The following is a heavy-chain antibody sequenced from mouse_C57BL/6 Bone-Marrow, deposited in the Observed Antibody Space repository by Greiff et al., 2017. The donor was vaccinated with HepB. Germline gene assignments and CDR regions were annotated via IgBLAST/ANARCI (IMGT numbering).Heavy chain of an antibody. V-gene: IGHV1-64*01. Sequence: VQLQQPGAELVKPGASVKLSCKASGYTFTSYWMHWVKQRPGQGLEWIGMIHPNSGSTNYNEKFKSKATLTVDKSSSTAYMQLSSLTSEDSAVYYCARRGGLGGMDYWGQGTSVTVSS. CDR3: ARRGGLGGMDY. J-gene: IGHJ4*01. CDR2: IHPNSGST. CDR1: GYTFTSYW. D-gene: IGHD4-1*01.